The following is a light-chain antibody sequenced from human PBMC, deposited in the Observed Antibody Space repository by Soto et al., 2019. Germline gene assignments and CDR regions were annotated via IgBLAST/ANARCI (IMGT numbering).Light chain of an antibody. V-gene: IGLV2-14*01. J-gene: IGLJ1*01. Sequence: ALIQPASVSGSPGQSITISCVGTSGDIGDYNYVSWYQQHPGKVPKVIIYDVSNRPSGVSYRFSGTKSGNTASLTVSGLQAEDEADYYCCSYTRSGTLIFGTGTKVTVL. CDR3: CSYTRSGTLI. CDR1: SGDIGDYNY. CDR2: DVS.